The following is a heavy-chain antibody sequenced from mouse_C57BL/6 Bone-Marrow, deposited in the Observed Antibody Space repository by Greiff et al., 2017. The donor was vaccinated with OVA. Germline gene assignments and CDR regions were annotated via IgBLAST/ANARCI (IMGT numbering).Heavy chain of an antibody. CDR3: ARENFGAMDY. CDR2: INSDGGST. J-gene: IGHJ4*01. Sequence: EVQRVESGGGLVQPGESLKLSCESHESEFPSHDMSWVRKTPEKRLELVAAINSDGGSTYYPDTMERRFIISRDNTKKTLYLQKSSLRSEDTALYYCARENFGAMDYWGQGTSVTVSS. CDR1: ESEFPSHD. V-gene: IGHV5-2*01.